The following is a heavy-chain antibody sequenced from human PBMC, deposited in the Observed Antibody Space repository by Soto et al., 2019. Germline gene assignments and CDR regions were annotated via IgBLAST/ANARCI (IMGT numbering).Heavy chain of an antibody. CDR2: IIPIFGTA. CDR1: GDTFSTYA. V-gene: IGHV1-69*06. CDR3: ASSSGNNYGVGTNYYFDY. Sequence: QVQLVQSGAEMKKPGSSVKVSCKASGDTFSTYAIVWVRQAPGQGLEWMGGIIPIFGTANYVQKFQGRVTITADKSASTAFMELSSLRSEDTAVYYCASSSGNNYGVGTNYYFDYWGQGTLVTVSS. D-gene: IGHD1-26*01. J-gene: IGHJ4*02.